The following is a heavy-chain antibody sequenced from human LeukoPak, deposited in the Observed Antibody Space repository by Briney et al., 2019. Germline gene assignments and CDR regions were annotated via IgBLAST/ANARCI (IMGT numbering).Heavy chain of an antibody. J-gene: IGHJ6*02. CDR3: AKDKGAAARYYYYGMDV. CDR2: IKQDGSEK. Sequence: GGSLRLSCAASGFTFSSFWMTWVRQAPGKGLEWVAKIKQDGSEKYYVDSVKGRFTISRDNAKNSLFLQMNSLRAEDTAVYYCAKDKGAAARYYYYGMDVWGQGTTVTVSS. V-gene: IGHV3-7*05. CDR1: GFTFSSFW. D-gene: IGHD6-6*01.